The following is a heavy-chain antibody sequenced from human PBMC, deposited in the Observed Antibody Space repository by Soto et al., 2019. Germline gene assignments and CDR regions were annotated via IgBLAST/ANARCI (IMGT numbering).Heavy chain of an antibody. D-gene: IGHD6-13*01. V-gene: IGHV4-31*03. CDR3: ARVSATGTRWFDP. J-gene: IGHJ5*02. Sequence: QVQLQESGPGLVKPSHNLSLTCTVSGGSFSSGAYYWSWVRRHPGMGLEWIGYISYRATPYYNPSLKSRFTISVDASKNQFSLRLSSVTAADTAVYYCARVSATGTRWFDPWGQGTLVTVSS. CDR2: ISYRATP. CDR1: GGSFSSGAYY.